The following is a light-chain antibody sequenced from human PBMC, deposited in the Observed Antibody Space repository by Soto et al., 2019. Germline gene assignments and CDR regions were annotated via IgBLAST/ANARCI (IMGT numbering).Light chain of an antibody. J-gene: IGKJ1*01. CDR3: QQYNDNWT. Sequence: DIQMTQSPSTLSAXXGXXVXITCRASXSISSWLAWYQQKPGKAPKLLIYKASTLQSGVPSRFSGSGSGTEFTLAISSLQPDDFATYYCQQYNDNWTFGQGTKVEIK. CDR2: KAS. V-gene: IGKV1-5*03. CDR1: XSISSW.